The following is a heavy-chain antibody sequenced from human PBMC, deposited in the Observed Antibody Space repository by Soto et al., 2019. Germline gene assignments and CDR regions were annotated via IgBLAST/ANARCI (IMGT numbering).Heavy chain of an antibody. V-gene: IGHV3-23*01. CDR1: GFTFSSYA. Sequence: GGSLRLSCAASGFTFSSYAMSWVRQAPGKGLEWVSAISGSGGSTYYADSVKGRFTISRDNSKNTLYLQMNSLRAEDTAVYYCAKDPARITGRRPVDYFDYWGQGTLVTVSS. J-gene: IGHJ4*02. D-gene: IGHD1-20*01. CDR3: AKDPARITGRRPVDYFDY. CDR2: ISGSGGST.